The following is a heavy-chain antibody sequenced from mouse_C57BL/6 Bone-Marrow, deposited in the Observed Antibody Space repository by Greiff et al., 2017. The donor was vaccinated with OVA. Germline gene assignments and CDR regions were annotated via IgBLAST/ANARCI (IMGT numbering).Heavy chain of an antibody. CDR3: ASLITTVVSYYFDY. J-gene: IGHJ2*01. CDR2: ISSGGSYT. CDR1: GFTFSSYG. Sequence: EVQLVESGGDLVKPGGSLKLSCAASGFTFSSYGMSWVRQTPDKRLEWVATISSGGSYTYYPDSVKGRFTISRDNAKNTLYLQMSSLKSEDTAMYYCASLITTVVSYYFDYWGQGTTLTVSS. V-gene: IGHV5-6*01. D-gene: IGHD1-1*01.